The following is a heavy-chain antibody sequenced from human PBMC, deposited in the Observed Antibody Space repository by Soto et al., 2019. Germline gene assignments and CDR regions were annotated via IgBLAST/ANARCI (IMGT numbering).Heavy chain of an antibody. CDR3: ARDPSSGWYFAYIDY. V-gene: IGHV3-30-3*01. Sequence: GGSLRLSCAASGFTFSSYAMHWVRQAPGKGLEWVAVISYDGSNKYYADSVKGRFTISRDNSKNTLYLQMNSLRAEDTAVYYCARDPSSGWYFAYIDYWGQGTLVTVSS. D-gene: IGHD6-19*01. J-gene: IGHJ4*02. CDR1: GFTFSSYA. CDR2: ISYDGSNK.